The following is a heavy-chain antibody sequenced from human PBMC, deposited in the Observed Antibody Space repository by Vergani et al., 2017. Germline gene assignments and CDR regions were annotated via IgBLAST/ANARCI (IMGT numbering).Heavy chain of an antibody. CDR3: ARVRHGDFYWYFDL. CDR1: GFTFSSCA. D-gene: IGHD4-17*01. CDR2: ISYDGINK. V-gene: IGHV3-30*04. Sequence: QVQLVESGGGVVQPGRSLRLSCAASGFTFSSCAVPWVRQAPSKGLEWVAVISYDGINKYYADSGKGRITISRDNSKNTLYLQMNSLRAEDTAVYYCARVRHGDFYWYFDLWGRGTLVTVSS. J-gene: IGHJ2*01.